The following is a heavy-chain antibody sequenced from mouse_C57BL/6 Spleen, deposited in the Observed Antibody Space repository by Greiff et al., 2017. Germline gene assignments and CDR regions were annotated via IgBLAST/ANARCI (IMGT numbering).Heavy chain of an antibody. CDR2: IDPENGDT. CDR1: GFNIKDDY. J-gene: IGHJ3*01. V-gene: IGHV14-4*01. Sequence: EVQLVESGAELVRPGASVKLSCTASGFNIKDDYMPWVKQRPEQGLEWIGWIDPENGDTEYASKFQGKATITADTSSNTAYLQLSSLTSEDTAVYYCTAWDYGSSYVGSDYWGQGTLVTVSA. CDR3: TAWDYGSSYVGSDY. D-gene: IGHD1-1*01.